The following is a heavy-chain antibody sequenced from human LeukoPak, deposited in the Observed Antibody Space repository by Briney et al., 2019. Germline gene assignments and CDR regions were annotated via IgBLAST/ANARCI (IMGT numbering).Heavy chain of an antibody. CDR3: ARITSSSPEWYFDL. CDR2: IYYSGST. CDR1: GGSISSSSYY. Sequence: SETLSLTCTVSGGSISSSSYYWGWIRQPPGKGLEWIGSIYYSGSTYYNPSLKSRVTISVDTSKNQFSLKLSSVTAADTAVYYCARITSSSPEWYFDLWGRGTLVTVSS. J-gene: IGHJ2*01. D-gene: IGHD6-6*01. V-gene: IGHV4-39*01.